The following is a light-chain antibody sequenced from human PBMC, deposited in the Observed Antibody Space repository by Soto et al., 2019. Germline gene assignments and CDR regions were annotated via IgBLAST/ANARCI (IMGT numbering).Light chain of an antibody. CDR3: RSYTSISTRV. CDR1: SSDVGAYDY. Sequence: QSVLTQPASVSGSPGESITISCTGTSSDVGAYDYVSWYQQHPDKAPKLIIYEVSHRPSGVSNRFSGSKSVNTATLTISGLQADVEADYSCRSYTSISTRVFGTGTIVTVL. CDR2: EVS. V-gene: IGLV2-14*03. J-gene: IGLJ1*01.